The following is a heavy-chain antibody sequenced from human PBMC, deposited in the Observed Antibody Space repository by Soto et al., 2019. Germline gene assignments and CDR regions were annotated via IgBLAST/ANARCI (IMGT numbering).Heavy chain of an antibody. CDR3: AREMWTRYGPHNFFDY. CDR2: ISPASGVT. V-gene: IGHV1-18*01. Sequence: QVQLVQSEGEVKQPGASVKVSCKASGYSFTTYGLCWVRQVPGQGLEWMGYISPASGVTTYAQSLQGRVTMTTDTSTSTVYMELRSLRSDDTAIYYCAREMWTRYGPHNFFDYWGQGALVTVSS. CDR1: GYSFTTYG. J-gene: IGHJ4*02. D-gene: IGHD4-17*01.